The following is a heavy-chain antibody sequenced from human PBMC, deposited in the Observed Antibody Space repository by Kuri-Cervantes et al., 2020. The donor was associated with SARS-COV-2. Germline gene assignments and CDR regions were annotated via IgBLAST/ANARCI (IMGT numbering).Heavy chain of an antibody. CDR1: GFTFSSYS. V-gene: IGHV3-21*01. CDR3: ARVLRLGKSLDY. J-gene: IGHJ4*02. CDR2: ISSSSSYI. Sequence: LSLTCAASGFTFSSYSMNWVRQAPGKGLEWVSSISSSSSYIYYADSVKGRFTISRDNAKNTLYLQMNSLRAEDTAVYYCARVLRLGKSLDYWGQGTLVTVSS. D-gene: IGHD7-27*01.